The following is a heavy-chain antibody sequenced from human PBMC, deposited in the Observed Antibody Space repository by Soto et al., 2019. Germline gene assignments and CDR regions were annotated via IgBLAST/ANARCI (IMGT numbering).Heavy chain of an antibody. J-gene: IGHJ4*02. CDR3: VYSSSPRGLY. CDR1: GFTFSSYA. D-gene: IGHD6-6*01. V-gene: IGHV3-23*01. CDR2: ISGSGGST. Sequence: EVQLLESGGGLVQPGGSLRLSCAASGFTFSSYAMSWVRQARGKGLEWVSAISGSGGSTYYADSVKGRFTISRDNSKNTLYLQMNSLRAEDTAVYYCVYSSSPRGLYWGQGTLVTVSS.